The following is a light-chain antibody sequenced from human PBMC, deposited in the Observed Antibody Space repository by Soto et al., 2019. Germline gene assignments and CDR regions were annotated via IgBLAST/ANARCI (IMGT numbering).Light chain of an antibody. CDR2: SNN. V-gene: IGLV1-44*01. CDR3: AAWDDTMSAWV. Sequence: QSVVTQPPSASGTPGQRVIISCSGSTSNIGSNTVIWYQQLPGTAPKLLIYSNNKRPSGVPDRFSGSKSGTSASLAISGLQSEDEADYYCAAWDDTMSAWVFGGGTKVTVL. CDR1: TSNIGSNT. J-gene: IGLJ3*02.